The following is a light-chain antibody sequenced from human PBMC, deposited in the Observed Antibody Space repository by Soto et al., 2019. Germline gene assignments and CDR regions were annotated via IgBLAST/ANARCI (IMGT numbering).Light chain of an antibody. CDR3: KQYNSYAWT. CDR1: QSISSW. V-gene: IGKV1-5*01. J-gene: IGKJ1*01. Sequence: DIQMTQSPSTLSASVGDRVTITCRASQSISSWLAWYQQKPGKAPKLLIYDASSLESGVPSRFSGSGPGTEFTLTISSLQPDDFATYYCKQYNSYAWTFGQGTKVAIK. CDR2: DAS.